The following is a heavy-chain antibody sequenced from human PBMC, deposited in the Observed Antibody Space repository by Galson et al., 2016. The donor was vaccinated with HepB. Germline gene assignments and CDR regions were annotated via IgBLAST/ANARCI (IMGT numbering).Heavy chain of an antibody. CDR1: GYTFTSYG. CDR2: ISAYNGNT. J-gene: IGHJ6*02. Sequence: SVKVSCKASGYTFTSYGISWVRQAPGQGLEWMGWISAYNGNTNYAQKLQGRVTMTTDTSTRTAYMELRRLRSDDTAVYYCAGSDGSGSYSNARYYYDGLDVWGQGTTVTVSS. D-gene: IGHD3-10*01. V-gene: IGHV1-18*01. CDR3: AGSDGSGSYSNARYYYDGLDV.